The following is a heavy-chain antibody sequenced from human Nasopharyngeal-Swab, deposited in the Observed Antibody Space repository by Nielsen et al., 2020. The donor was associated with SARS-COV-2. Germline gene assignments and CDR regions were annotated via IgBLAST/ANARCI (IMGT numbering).Heavy chain of an antibody. CDR2: IDPGDSYT. CDR3: AIPTVTTDY. D-gene: IGHD4-17*01. J-gene: IGHJ4*02. CDR1: GYRFTSYW. Sequence: GGSLTLSCKGSGYRFTSYWISWVRQMPGKGLEWMGRIDPGDSYTNYSPSFQGHVTISADKSISTAYLQWSSLKASDTAMYYCAIPTVTTDYWGQGTLVTVSS. V-gene: IGHV5-10-1*01.